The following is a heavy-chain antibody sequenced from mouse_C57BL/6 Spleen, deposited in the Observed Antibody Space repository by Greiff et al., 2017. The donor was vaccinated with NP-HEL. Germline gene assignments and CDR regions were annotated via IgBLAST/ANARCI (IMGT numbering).Heavy chain of an antibody. V-gene: IGHV5-17*01. CDR2: ISSGSSTI. CDR3: ARPDGYYGYFDY. CDR1: GFTFSDYG. D-gene: IGHD2-3*01. Sequence: DVQLVESGGGLVKPGGSLKLSCAASGFTFSDYGMHWVRQAPEKGLEWVAYISSGSSTIYYADTVKGRFTISRDNAKNTLFLQMTSLRSEDTAMYYCARPDGYYGYFDYWGQGTTLTVSS. J-gene: IGHJ2*01.